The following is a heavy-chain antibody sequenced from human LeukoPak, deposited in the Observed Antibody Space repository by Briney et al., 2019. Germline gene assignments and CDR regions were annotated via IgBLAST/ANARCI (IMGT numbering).Heavy chain of an antibody. CDR3: ATDSSSWYLNY. CDR2: INPSGGST. V-gene: IGHV1-46*01. Sequence: ASVKVSCKASGYTFTSYYMHWVRQAPGQGLEWMGIINPSGGSTSYAQKFQGRVTMTEDTSTDTAYMELSSLRSEDTAVYYCATDSSSWYLNYWGQGTLVTVSS. J-gene: IGHJ4*02. CDR1: GYTFTSYY. D-gene: IGHD6-13*01.